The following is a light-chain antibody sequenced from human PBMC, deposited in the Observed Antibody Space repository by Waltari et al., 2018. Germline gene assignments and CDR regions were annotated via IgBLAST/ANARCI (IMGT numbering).Light chain of an antibody. CDR2: DVS. V-gene: IGLV2-14*03. CDR1: SSDVGGYNY. CDR3: SSYTSSTTYV. Sequence: QSALTPPAPVSGSPGQSITLSCTGTSSDVGGYNYVSWYQPHPGKAPKLMIFDVSSRPAGVSNRFSGSKSGNTASLTISGLQAEDEADYYCSSYTSSTTYVFGAGTKVTVL. J-gene: IGLJ1*01.